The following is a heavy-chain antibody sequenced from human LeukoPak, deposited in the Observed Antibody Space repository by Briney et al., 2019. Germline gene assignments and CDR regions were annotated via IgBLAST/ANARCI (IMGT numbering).Heavy chain of an antibody. D-gene: IGHD2-2*01. CDR2: IYYTGST. Sequence: SETLSLTCTVSGGSISRYYWSWIRQPPGKGLEWIGYIYYTGSTDYNPSLKSRVTILVDTSKNQFSLRLTSVTAADTAMYFCARRLAPYQLLSPWFDPWGQGTLVTVSS. V-gene: IGHV4-59*01. CDR1: GGSISRYY. J-gene: IGHJ5*02. CDR3: ARRLAPYQLLSPWFDP.